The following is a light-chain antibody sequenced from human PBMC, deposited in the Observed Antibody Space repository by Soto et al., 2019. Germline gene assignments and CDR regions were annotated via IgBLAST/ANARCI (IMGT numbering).Light chain of an antibody. V-gene: IGLV2-14*01. Sequence: QSALTQPASVSGSPGQSITISCTGTSSDVGGYNYVSWYQQHPGKAPKLMIYDVSNRPSRVSNRFSGSKSGNTASLTISGLQAEDAADYYCSSYTSSSTLYVFGPGTKLTVL. J-gene: IGLJ1*01. CDR1: SSDVGGYNY. CDR2: DVS. CDR3: SSYTSSSTLYV.